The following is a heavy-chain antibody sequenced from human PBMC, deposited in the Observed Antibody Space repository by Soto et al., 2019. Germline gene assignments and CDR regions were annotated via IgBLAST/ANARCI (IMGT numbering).Heavy chain of an antibody. CDR2: IYYTGSN. D-gene: IGHD2-2*02. CDR3: ARPPPGQAPLYPPRLDF. Sequence: SETLSLTCTVSGGSISSGGYYWSWVRQPPGRGLEWIAGIYYTGSNFYNPSLKNRVSISVDTSKNQFSLNVYSVTAADTAVYYCARPPPGQAPLYPPRLDFWGQGVKVTVSS. V-gene: IGHV4-39*01. CDR1: GGSISSGGYY. J-gene: IGHJ4*02.